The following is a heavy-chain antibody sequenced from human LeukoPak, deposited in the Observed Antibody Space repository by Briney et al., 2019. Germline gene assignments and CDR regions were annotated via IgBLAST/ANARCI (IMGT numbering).Heavy chain of an antibody. J-gene: IGHJ4*02. CDR2: ISYSGST. Sequence: SETLSLTCTVSGGSISSTSYYWGWIRQPPGKGLEWIGSISYSGSTYYNPSLESRVTISVDTSKNQFSLKLSSATAADTAVYYCARHWALMTTGRRRHFDDWGQGTLVTVSS. V-gene: IGHV4-39*01. CDR1: GGSISSTSYY. CDR3: ARHWALMTTGRRRHFDD. D-gene: IGHD4-11*01.